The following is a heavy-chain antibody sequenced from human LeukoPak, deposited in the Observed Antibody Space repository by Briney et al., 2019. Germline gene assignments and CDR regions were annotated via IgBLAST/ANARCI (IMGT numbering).Heavy chain of an antibody. J-gene: IGHJ4*02. CDR1: GFTFSSYE. CDR2: ISSSGSTI. D-gene: IGHD3-10*01. Sequence: GGSLRLSCAASGFTFSSYEMNWVRQAPGKGLEWVSYISSSGSTIYYADSVKGRFTISGDNAKNSLYLQMNSLRAEDTAVYYCACITKHFDYWGQGTLVTVSS. CDR3: ACITKHFDY. V-gene: IGHV3-48*03.